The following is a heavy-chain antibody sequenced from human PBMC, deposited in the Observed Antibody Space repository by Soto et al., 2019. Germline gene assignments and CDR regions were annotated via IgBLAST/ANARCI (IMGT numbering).Heavy chain of an antibody. D-gene: IGHD3-3*01. Sequence: ASETLSLTCTVSGGSISSSSYYWGWIRQPPGKGLEWIGSIYYSGSTYYNPSLKSRVTISVDTSKNQFSLKLSSVTAADTAVYYCARGITIFGVVSWYFDLWGPGPLGTVST. V-gene: IGHV4-39*01. J-gene: IGHJ2*01. CDR2: IYYSGST. CDR1: GGSISSSSYY. CDR3: ARGITIFGVVSWYFDL.